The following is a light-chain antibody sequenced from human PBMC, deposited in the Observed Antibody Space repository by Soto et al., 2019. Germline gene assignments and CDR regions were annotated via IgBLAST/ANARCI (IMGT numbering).Light chain of an antibody. CDR2: VNSDGSH. CDR1: SGHSTYA. J-gene: IGLJ2*01. CDR3: QTWGTGVV. V-gene: IGLV4-69*01. Sequence: QSVLTQSSSASASLGASVKLTCTLSSGHSTYAISWHQQQPEKGPRYLMKVNSDGSHSKGGGIPDRFSGSSSGAERYLTISSLQTEDEADYYCQTWGTGVVFGGGTKLTVL.